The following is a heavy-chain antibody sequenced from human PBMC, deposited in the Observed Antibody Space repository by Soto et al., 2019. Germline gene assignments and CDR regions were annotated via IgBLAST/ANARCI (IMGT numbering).Heavy chain of an antibody. Sequence: GGSLRLSCAASGFTFSNAWMSWVRQAPGKGLEWVGRIKSKTDGGTTDYAAPVKGRFTISRDDSKNTLYLQMNSLKTEDTAVYYCTTAKATVDYYYGMDVWGQGTTVTVSS. V-gene: IGHV3-15*01. CDR3: TTAKATVDYYYGMDV. CDR2: IKSKTDGGTT. D-gene: IGHD4-4*01. CDR1: GFTFSNAW. J-gene: IGHJ6*02.